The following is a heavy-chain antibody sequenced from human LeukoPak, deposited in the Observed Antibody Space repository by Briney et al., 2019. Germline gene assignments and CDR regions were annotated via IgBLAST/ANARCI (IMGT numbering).Heavy chain of an antibody. CDR3: VKKTAYDSSGYFDY. V-gene: IGHV3-64D*09. D-gene: IGHD3-22*01. J-gene: IGHJ4*02. Sequence: GGSLRLSCSASGFTFSSYAMHWVRQAPGKGLEYVSAISSNGGSTYYADSVKGRFTSSRDNSKNTLYLQMSSLRAEDTAVYYCVKKTAYDSSGYFDYWGQGTLVTVSS. CDR1: GFTFSSYA. CDR2: ISSNGGST.